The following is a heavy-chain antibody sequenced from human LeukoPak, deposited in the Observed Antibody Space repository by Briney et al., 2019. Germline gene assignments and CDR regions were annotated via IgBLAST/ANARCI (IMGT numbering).Heavy chain of an antibody. D-gene: IGHD3-22*01. CDR3: TTFYYYDSSGYYYVLT. CDR2: IKSKTDGGTT. CDR1: GFTFSNAW. Sequence: GGSLRLSCAASGFTFSNAWMSWVRQAPGKGLEWVGRIKSKTDGGTTDYAAPVKGRFTISRDDSKNTLYLQMNSLKTEDTAVYYCTTFYYYDSSGYYYVLTWGQGTLVTVSS. J-gene: IGHJ5*02. V-gene: IGHV3-15*01.